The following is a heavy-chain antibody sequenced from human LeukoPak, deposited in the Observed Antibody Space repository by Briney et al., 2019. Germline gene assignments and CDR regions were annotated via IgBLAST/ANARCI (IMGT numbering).Heavy chain of an antibody. CDR3: ATDPSSSVWSY. V-gene: IGHV3-48*03. CDR2: INAGGTTI. CDR1: GFTFSSYE. Sequence: GGSLRLSCAASGFTFSSYEMNWVRQAPGKGLEWLSYINAGGTTIYYADSVKGRFAISRDNAKYSLYLQMNSLRADDTAIYYCATDPSSSVWSYWGQGTLVTVSS. D-gene: IGHD6-6*01. J-gene: IGHJ4*02.